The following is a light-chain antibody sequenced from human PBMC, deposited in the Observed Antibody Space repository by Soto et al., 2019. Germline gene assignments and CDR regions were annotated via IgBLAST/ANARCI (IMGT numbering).Light chain of an antibody. J-gene: IGKJ1*01. CDR2: KAS. CDR3: QQYNSYSRT. CDR1: QSISSY. Sequence: DIKMTKSPSFVYESVGARFKITCLARQSISSYLNWYQQKPGKAPKLLIYKASSLESGVPSRFSGSGSGTEFTLTISSLQPDDFATYYCQQYNSYSRTLGQGTKVDI. V-gene: IGKV1-5*03.